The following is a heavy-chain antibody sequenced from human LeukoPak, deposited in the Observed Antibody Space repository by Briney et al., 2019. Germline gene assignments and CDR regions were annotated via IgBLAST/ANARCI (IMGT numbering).Heavy chain of an antibody. D-gene: IGHD1-1*01. V-gene: IGHV4-59*08. J-gene: IGHJ4*02. CDR1: GVSSSSSY. Sequence: SETLSLTCTVSGVSSSSSYWSWIRQPPGKGLEWIGYIFYTGDSNHNPSFKSRVSISLDTSKDQISLKLSSVTAADTAAYYCARRPGSYPFDYWGQGTQVTVSS. CDR2: IFYTGDS. CDR3: ARRPGSYPFDY.